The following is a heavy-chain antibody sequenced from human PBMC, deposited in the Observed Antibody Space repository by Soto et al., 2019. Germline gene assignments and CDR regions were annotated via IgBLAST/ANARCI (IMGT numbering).Heavy chain of an antibody. CDR2: IYASGSP. J-gene: IGHJ4*02. V-gene: IGHV4-59*02. Sequence: PSETLSLTCTISGGSVSVYYWSWIRQSTGQGLEWIGYIYASGSPYYNPSLRSRVTIPADTSKNQISLKLTSPTAADTAVYYCARGVGSSPPQYWGRGTLVTVSS. CDR3: ARGVGSSPPQY. CDR1: GGSVSVYY. D-gene: IGHD1-26*01.